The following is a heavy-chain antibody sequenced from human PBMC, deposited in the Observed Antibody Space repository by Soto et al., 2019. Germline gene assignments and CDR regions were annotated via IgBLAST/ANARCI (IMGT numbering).Heavy chain of an antibody. D-gene: IGHD3-22*01. J-gene: IGHJ4*02. V-gene: IGHV4-31*03. CDR2: IYYSGST. CDR3: ARAATYYYDSSAERPFDY. Sequence: QVQLQESGPGLVKPSQTLSLTCTVSGGSISSGGYYWSWIRQHPGKGLEWIGYIYYSGSTYYNPSLKSRVTISVDTSKNQFSLKLSSVTAADTAVYYCARAATYYYDSSAERPFDYWGQGTLVTVSS. CDR1: GGSISSGGYY.